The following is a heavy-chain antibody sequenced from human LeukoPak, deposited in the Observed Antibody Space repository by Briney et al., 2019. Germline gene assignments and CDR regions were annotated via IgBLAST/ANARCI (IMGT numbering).Heavy chain of an antibody. Sequence: GGSLRLSCAASGFTFSTYGMHWVRQAPGKGLHWVAFIRYDGSNKYYADSVKGRFTISRDSSKNTLYVQMNRLRAEDTAVYYCAKANRVYDFWSGYPCFEYWGQGTLVTVSS. V-gene: IGHV3-30*02. CDR1: GFTFSTYG. J-gene: IGHJ4*02. D-gene: IGHD3-3*01. CDR3: AKANRVYDFWSGYPCFEY. CDR2: IRYDGSNK.